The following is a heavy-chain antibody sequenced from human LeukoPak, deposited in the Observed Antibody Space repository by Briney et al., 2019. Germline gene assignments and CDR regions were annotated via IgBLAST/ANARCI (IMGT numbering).Heavy chain of an antibody. CDR3: ARDSSVTAAPIDY. J-gene: IGHJ4*02. Sequence: GGSLRLSCAASGFTFSSYSMNWVRQAPGKGLEWVSYISSSSSIIYYADSLKGRFTISRDDAENSLYLQMNSLRAEDTAVYYCARDSSVTAAPIDYWGQGTLVTVSS. V-gene: IGHV3-48*01. CDR1: GFTFSSYS. D-gene: IGHD2-2*01. CDR2: ISSSSSII.